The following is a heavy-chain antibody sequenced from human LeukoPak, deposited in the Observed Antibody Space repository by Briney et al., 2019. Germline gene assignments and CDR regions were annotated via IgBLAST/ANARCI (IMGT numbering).Heavy chain of an antibody. CDR1: GFNITSYW. J-gene: IGHJ4*02. D-gene: IGHD1-26*01. V-gene: IGHV3-7*01. Sequence: PGGSLRLSCTDSGFNITSYWMQRVRQAPGKGLEWVANIKQDGSEKYYADSVKGRFSISRDNARNSVYLQMASLRVEDTAVYYCARDPVEWELLLDYWGQGTLVTVSS. CDR3: ARDPVEWELLLDY. CDR2: IKQDGSEK.